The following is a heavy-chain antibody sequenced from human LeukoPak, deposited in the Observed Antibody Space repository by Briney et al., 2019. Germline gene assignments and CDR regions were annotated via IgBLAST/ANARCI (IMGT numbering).Heavy chain of an antibody. Sequence: PETLSLTCAVSGDSITSHSWWSWVRQPPGKGLEWIGEVHHGGASNYDPSLESRVTISVDKSKNRFSLNLRSVTAADTATYYCASHVTVLGTRGFDFWGRGTLVTVS. D-gene: IGHD6-19*01. V-gene: IGHV4-4*03. CDR2: VHHGGAS. CDR3: ASHVTVLGTRGFDF. CDR1: GDSITSHSW. J-gene: IGHJ4*02.